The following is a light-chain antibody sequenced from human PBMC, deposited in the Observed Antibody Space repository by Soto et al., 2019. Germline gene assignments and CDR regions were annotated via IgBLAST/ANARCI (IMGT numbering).Light chain of an antibody. CDR1: QALSSSS. J-gene: IGKJ4*01. V-gene: IGKV3-20*01. Sequence: EILLTQSPGTLSLSPGESGTLSCRAGQALSSSSLAWYQQKPGQAPRLLIYGASTRASGIPDRFSGGGSGTDFPLTISRLEPEDFAVYYCHQYGSSTLTFGGGTKVEI. CDR2: GAS. CDR3: HQYGSSTLT.